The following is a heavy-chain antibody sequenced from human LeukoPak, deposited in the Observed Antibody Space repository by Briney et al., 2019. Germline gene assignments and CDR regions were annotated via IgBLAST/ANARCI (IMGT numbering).Heavy chain of an antibody. CDR1: GGSISSYY. D-gene: IGHD6-19*01. CDR3: ARPYSSGWSGAFDI. J-gene: IGHJ3*02. Sequence: SETLSLTCTVSGGSISSYYWSWIRQPPGKGLEWIGNIYTSGNTNYNPSLKSRVAISVDTPKNQFSLKLNSVTAADTAVYYCARPYSSGWSGAFDIWDQGTMVTVSS. V-gene: IGHV4-4*09. CDR2: IYTSGNT.